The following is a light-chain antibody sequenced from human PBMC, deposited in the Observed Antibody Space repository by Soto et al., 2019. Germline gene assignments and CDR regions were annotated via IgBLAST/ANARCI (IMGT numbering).Light chain of an antibody. J-gene: IGKJ5*01. V-gene: IGKV3-20*01. Sequence: EIELTQSPGTLSLSPGERATLSCRASQSVSSSYLAWYQQKPGQAPRLLISDTSNRATGIPDRFIGSGSGTDFTLTISRLEPEDFAVFYCQQYGNSEIIFGQGTLLEIK. CDR1: QSVSSSY. CDR2: DTS. CDR3: QQYGNSEII.